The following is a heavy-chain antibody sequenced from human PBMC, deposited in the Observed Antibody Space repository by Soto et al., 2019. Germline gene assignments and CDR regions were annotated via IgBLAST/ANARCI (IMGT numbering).Heavy chain of an antibody. V-gene: IGHV1-69*19. J-gene: IGHJ4*02. D-gene: IGHD3-10*01. CDR2: ISPMFGAA. CDR3: AMEVQVHTPAFVY. Sequence: QVQLVQSGAEMKKPGSSVKVSCQSSGGTFNTYAMNWVRQAPGQGPEWMGDISPMFGAANYAPKFQGRVTITADESTGTSYMQLRRLTSEDTALYFCAMEVQVHTPAFVYWGQGTLVTVSS. CDR1: GGTFNTYA.